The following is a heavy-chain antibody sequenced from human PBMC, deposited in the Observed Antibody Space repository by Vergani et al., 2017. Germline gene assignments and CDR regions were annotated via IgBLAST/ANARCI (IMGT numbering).Heavy chain of an antibody. CDR3: ARHGYCSSTSCYLGSFWDI. CDR1: GGSISSSSYY. CDR2: IYYSGST. Sequence: QLQLQESGPGLVKPSETLSLTCTVPGGSISSSSYYWGWIRQPPGKGLEWIGSIYYSGSTYYNPSLKSRVTISVDTSKNQFSLKLSSVTAADTAVYYCARHGYCSSTSCYLGSFWDIWGQGTMVTVSS. D-gene: IGHD2-2*03. V-gene: IGHV4-39*01. J-gene: IGHJ3*02.